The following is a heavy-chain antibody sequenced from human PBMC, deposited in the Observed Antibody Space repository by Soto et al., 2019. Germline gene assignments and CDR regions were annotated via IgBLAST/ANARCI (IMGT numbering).Heavy chain of an antibody. D-gene: IGHD1-20*01. V-gene: IGHV3-23*01. J-gene: IGHJ4*02. CDR2: ISASGDTT. CDR3: AKEVFGVLFRKTLSFDY. CDR1: GFTFSSYA. Sequence: EVQLLESGEALAQPGGSLRLSCAASGFTFSSYAMTWVRQAPRKGLKWVSSISASGDTTHYAESAKGRFTISRDTSKTTLNLRMKILSAKDTALYYSAKEVFGVLFRKTLSFDYWCQGTLVTVPS.